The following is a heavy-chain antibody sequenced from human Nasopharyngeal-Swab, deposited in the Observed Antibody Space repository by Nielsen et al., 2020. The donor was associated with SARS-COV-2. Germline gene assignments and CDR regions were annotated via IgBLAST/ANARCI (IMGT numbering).Heavy chain of an antibody. Sequence: IRRPPGGGLVWVGEIIHRGNTNYNQSLKSRVTISVDTSMNKFSLKLNFVTAADTAVYSFARRVPNSEVTGDIEGAFDIWGQGTMVTVSS. D-gene: IGHD7-27*01. CDR2: IIHRGNT. V-gene: IGHV4-34*12. CDR3: ARRVPNSEVTGDIEGAFDI. J-gene: IGHJ3*02.